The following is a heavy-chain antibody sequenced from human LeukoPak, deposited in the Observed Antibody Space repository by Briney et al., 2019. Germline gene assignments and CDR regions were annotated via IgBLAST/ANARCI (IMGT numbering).Heavy chain of an antibody. CDR2: IYYSGST. Sequence: SETLSLTCTVSAGSISSYYWSWIRQPPGEGLEWIGYIYYSGSTNYNPSLKSRVTISVDTPKHQFSLKLSSVTAADTAVYYCARTGYSSSWYPLDYWGQGTLVTVSS. V-gene: IGHV4-59*01. CDR1: AGSISSYY. D-gene: IGHD6-13*01. J-gene: IGHJ4*02. CDR3: ARTGYSSSWYPLDY.